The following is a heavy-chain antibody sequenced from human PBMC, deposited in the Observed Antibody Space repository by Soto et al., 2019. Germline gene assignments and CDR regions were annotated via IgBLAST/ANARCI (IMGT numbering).Heavy chain of an antibody. CDR2: INAGNGNT. Sequence: QVQLVQSGAEVKKPGASVKVSCKASGYTFTSYAMHWVRQPPGQRLEWMGWINAGNGNTKYSQKFQGRVTITRDTSASTAYMELSSLRSEDTAVYYCAREYYYGSGRPFQHWGQGTLVTVSS. CDR3: AREYYYGSGRPFQH. J-gene: IGHJ1*01. CDR1: GYTFTSYA. D-gene: IGHD3-10*01. V-gene: IGHV1-3*01.